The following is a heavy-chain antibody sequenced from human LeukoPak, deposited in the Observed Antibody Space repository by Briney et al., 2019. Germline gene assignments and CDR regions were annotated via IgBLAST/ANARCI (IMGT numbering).Heavy chain of an antibody. V-gene: IGHV3-30*18. CDR2: ISYDGSNK. D-gene: IGHD3-10*01. Sequence: PGGSLRLSCAASGFTFSSYGMHWVRQAPGKGLEWVAVISYDGSNKYYADSVKGRFTISRDNSKNTLYLQMNSLRAEDTAVYYCAKGSHYYGFTEGGRGTLVTVSS. CDR1: GFTFSSYG. CDR3: AKGSHYYGFTE. J-gene: IGHJ4*02.